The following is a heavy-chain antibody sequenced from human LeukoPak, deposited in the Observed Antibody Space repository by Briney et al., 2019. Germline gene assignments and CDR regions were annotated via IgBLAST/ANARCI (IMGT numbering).Heavy chain of an antibody. CDR1: GFTFSTFG. Sequence: PGGSLRLSCAASGFAASGFTFSTFGMHWVRQAPGKGLEWVAFIRYDGTNKYYADSVKGRFTISRDDSKNTLYLQMNSLRAEDTAVYYCARAAGFYTTFVDFWGQGTLVTVSS. CDR2: IRYDGTNK. J-gene: IGHJ4*02. CDR3: ARAAGFYTTFVDF. V-gene: IGHV3-30*02. D-gene: IGHD3/OR15-3a*01.